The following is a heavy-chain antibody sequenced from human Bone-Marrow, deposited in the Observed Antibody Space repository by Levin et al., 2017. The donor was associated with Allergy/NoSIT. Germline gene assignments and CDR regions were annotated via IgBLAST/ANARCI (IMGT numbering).Heavy chain of an antibody. CDR2: MHHIWRT. J-gene: IGHJ3*01. CDR1: GDSITSINW. V-gene: IGHV4/OR15-8*01. D-gene: IGHD1-1*01. Sequence: SQTLSLTCVVSGDSITSINWWTWVRQTPGTGLEWIGEMHHIWRTNYNPSLQSRVTISVDKSTNHFPLTLNSVTAADTAMYYCTKTAWPMGATGTYNALDVWGRGTMVIVSS. CDR3: TKTAWPMGATGTYNALDV.